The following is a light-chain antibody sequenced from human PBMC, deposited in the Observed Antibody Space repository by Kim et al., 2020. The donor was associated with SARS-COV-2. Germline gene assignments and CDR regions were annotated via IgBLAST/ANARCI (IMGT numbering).Light chain of an antibody. V-gene: IGKV3-15*01. Sequence: VAPGERATPSGRASQRVSSNLAWYQQKPGQAPRLLSYGASTRATGIPARFSGSWSGTEFTLTISSLQSEDFAVYYCQQYNNWRRTFGQGTKVDIK. CDR2: GAS. CDR3: QQYNNWRRT. CDR1: QRVSSN. J-gene: IGKJ1*01.